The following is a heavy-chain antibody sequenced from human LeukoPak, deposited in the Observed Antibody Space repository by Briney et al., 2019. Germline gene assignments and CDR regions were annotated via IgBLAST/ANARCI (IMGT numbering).Heavy chain of an antibody. CDR3: AKGGLVHRFDP. J-gene: IGHJ5*02. CDR1: GYTFTGSY. Sequence: ASVKVSCKASGYTFTGSYMHWVRQAPGQGLEWMGWINLDSGGTNYAQKFQGRVTMTRDTSISTAYMELSRLRSDDTAVYYCAKGGLVHRFDPWGQGTLVTVSS. V-gene: IGHV1-2*02. CDR2: INLDSGGT.